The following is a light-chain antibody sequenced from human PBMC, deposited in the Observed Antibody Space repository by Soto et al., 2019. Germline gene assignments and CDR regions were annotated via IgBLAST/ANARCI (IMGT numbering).Light chain of an antibody. Sequence: QSVLAQPASVSGSPGQSITISCSGTSSDVGSYDHVSWYQQFPGTAPKLLIYDVSNRPSGVSSRFSGSKSGNTASLTITGLQAEDEADYYCVAYTGSSTSYVFGTGTKVTVL. CDR1: SSDVGSYDH. CDR2: DVS. V-gene: IGLV2-14*01. CDR3: VAYTGSSTSYV. J-gene: IGLJ1*01.